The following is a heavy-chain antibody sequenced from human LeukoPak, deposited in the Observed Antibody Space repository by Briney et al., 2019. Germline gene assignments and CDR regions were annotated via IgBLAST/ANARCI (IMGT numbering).Heavy chain of an antibody. CDR2: IYSGGST. CDR1: GFTVSSNY. V-gene: IGHV3-66*01. CDR3: AREVRSYDAFDI. Sequence: GGSLGLSCAASGFTVSSNYMSWVRQAPGKGLERVSVIYSGGSTYYADSVKGRFTISRDNSMNTLYLQMNSLRAEDTAVYYCAREVRSYDAFDIWGQGTMVTVSS. J-gene: IGHJ3*02.